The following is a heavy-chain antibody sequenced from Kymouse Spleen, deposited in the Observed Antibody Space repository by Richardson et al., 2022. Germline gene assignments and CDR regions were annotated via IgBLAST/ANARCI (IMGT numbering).Heavy chain of an antibody. CDR2: INHSGST. CDR3: ARGHDILTANWFDP. Sequence: QVQLQQWGAGLLKPSETLSLTCAVYGGSFSGYYWSWIRQPPGKGLEWIGEINHSGSTNYNPSLKSRVTISVDTSKNQFSLKLSSVTAADTAVYYCARGHDILTANWFDPWGQGTLVTVSS. CDR1: GGSFSGYY. J-gene: IGHJ5*02. V-gene: IGHV4-34*01. D-gene: IGHD3-9*01.